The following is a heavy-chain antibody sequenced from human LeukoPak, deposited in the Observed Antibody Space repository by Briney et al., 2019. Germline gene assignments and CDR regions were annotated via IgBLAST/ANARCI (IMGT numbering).Heavy chain of an antibody. D-gene: IGHD1-26*01. J-gene: IGHJ4*02. CDR2: IFTSGST. CDR1: GGSISSGRFY. V-gene: IGHV4-61*02. CDR3: ARLAWEGWVDY. Sequence: NPSETLSLTCTVSGGSISSGRFYWRWIRQPAGKGLEWIGRIFTSGSTNYNPSLKSRVTISVDTSKNQFSLKLSSVTAADTAVYYCARLAWEGWVDYWGQGTLVTVSS.